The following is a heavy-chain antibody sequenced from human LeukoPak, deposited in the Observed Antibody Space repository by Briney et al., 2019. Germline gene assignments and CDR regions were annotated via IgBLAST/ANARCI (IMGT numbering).Heavy chain of an antibody. V-gene: IGHV1-2*02. Sequence: ASVKVSCKASGYTFTGYYVHWVRQAPGQGLEWMGWINPNSGGTNYAQKFQGRVTMTRDTSISTAYMELSRLRSDDTAVYYCARAPPPCSSTSCYRGYYYYYYMDVWGKGTTVTVSS. CDR3: ARAPPPCSSTSCYRGYYYYYYMDV. D-gene: IGHD2-2*01. CDR1: GYTFTGYY. CDR2: INPNSGGT. J-gene: IGHJ6*03.